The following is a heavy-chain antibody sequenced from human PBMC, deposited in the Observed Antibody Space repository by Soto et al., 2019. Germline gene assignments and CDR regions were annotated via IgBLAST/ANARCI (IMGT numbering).Heavy chain of an antibody. J-gene: IGHJ6*02. D-gene: IGHD6-13*01. V-gene: IGHV1-18*01. Sequence: ASVKVSCKASGYTFTSYGISWVRQAPGQGLEWMGCFSAYNGNTNYAQKLQGRVTMTEDTSTDTAYMELSSLRSEDTAVYYCATTGYSSRGDYYYYGMDVWGQGTTVTSP. CDR3: ATTGYSSRGDYYYYGMDV. CDR2: FSAYNGNT. CDR1: GYTFTSYG.